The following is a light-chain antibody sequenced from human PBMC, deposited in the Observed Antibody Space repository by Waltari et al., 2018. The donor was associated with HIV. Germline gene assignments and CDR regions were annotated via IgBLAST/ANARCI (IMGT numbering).Light chain of an antibody. Sequence: SYVLTQPPSVSVAPGQTASITCGGDNLRNKNVNWYQQKPGQAPVLVVYGDNDGPSGIPDLFSGSNSGSTATLTISRVEAGDEADFYCQVWDGSSAHVIFGGGTKLTVL. CDR3: QVWDGSSAHVI. V-gene: IGLV3-21*02. CDR1: NLRNKN. J-gene: IGLJ2*01. CDR2: GDN.